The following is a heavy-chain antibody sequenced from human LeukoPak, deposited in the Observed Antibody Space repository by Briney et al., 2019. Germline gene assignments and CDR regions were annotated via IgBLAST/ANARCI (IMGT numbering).Heavy chain of an antibody. V-gene: IGHV3-7*01. CDR1: GFTFSSFW. CDR2: IKQDGSEK. D-gene: IGHD1-7*01. J-gene: IGHJ4*02. Sequence: PGGSLRLSCAASGFTFSSFWMSWVRQAPGKGLEWVANIKQDGSEKYYVDSVKGRFTISRDNAKNSLYLQMNSLRAEDTAVYYCARTGNYYMYLDYWGQGTLVTVFS. CDR3: ARTGNYYMYLDY.